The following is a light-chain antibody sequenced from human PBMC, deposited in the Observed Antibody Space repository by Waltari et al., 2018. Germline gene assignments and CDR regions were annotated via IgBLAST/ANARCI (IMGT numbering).Light chain of an antibody. CDR2: KAS. V-gene: IGKV1-5*03. CDR1: QSISSW. J-gene: IGKJ4*01. Sequence: DIQMTQSPSSLSASIGDRVTFTCRASQSISSWLAWYQQKPGKAPKLLISKASTLESGVRSRFSGSGSGTEFTLTINSLQLDDFGTYFCQQSHSSPLTFGGGTKLE. CDR3: QQSHSSPLT.